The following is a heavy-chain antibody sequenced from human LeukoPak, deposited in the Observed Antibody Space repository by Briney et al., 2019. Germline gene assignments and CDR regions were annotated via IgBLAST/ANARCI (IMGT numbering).Heavy chain of an antibody. J-gene: IGHJ4*02. D-gene: IGHD3-3*01. CDR2: IYTSGST. V-gene: IGHV4-4*09. CDR3: ARTVGQSGYIDY. Sequence: SETLFLTCTVSGGSIGSYYWSWIRQPPGKGLEWIGYIYTSGSTNYNPSLKSRVTISVDTSKNQFSLKLSSVTAADTAVYYCARTVGQSGYIDYWGQGTLVTVSS. CDR1: GGSIGSYY.